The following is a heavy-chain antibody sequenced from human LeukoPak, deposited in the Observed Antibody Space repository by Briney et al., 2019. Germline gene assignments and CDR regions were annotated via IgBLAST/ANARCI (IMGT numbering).Heavy chain of an antibody. V-gene: IGHV1-46*01. CDR3: ARDPPAGTDNSNFDY. J-gene: IGHJ4*02. Sequence: ASVTVSCKASGYTFTSYYMHWVRQAPGQGLEWMGIINPSGGSTSYAQKFQGRVTMTRDTSTSTVYMELSSLRSEDTAVYYCARDPPAGTDNSNFDYWGQGTLVTVSS. CDR2: INPSGGST. CDR1: GYTFTSYY. D-gene: IGHD6-13*01.